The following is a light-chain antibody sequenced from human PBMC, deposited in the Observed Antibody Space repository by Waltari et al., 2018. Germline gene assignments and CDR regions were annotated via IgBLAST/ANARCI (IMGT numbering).Light chain of an antibody. CDR3: LLSYSGARV. CDR1: TEPVTSGHY. CDR2: DPR. J-gene: IGLJ3*02. Sequence: QAVVTQEPSLTVSPGGTVTLTCGSSTEPVTSGHYPYWFQQNPGQAPRTLIYDPRKKHSCTPALFSGSLLGGKAALTLSCAQPEDEADYYCLLSYSGARVFGGGTKLTVL. V-gene: IGLV7-46*01.